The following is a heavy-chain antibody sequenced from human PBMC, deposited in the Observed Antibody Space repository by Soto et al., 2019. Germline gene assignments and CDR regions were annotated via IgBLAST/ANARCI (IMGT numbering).Heavy chain of an antibody. V-gene: IGHV3-30-3*01. CDR1: GFTFSSYA. CDR3: ARDLSMGYSSSWLFDY. D-gene: IGHD6-13*01. J-gene: IGHJ4*02. CDR2: ISYDGSNN. Sequence: QVQLVESGGGVVQPGRSLRLSCAASGFTFSSYAMHWVRQAPGKGLEWVAVISYDGSNNYYADSVKGRFTISRDNSKNTLYLQMNSLRAEDTAVYYCARDLSMGYSSSWLFDYWGQGTLVTVSS.